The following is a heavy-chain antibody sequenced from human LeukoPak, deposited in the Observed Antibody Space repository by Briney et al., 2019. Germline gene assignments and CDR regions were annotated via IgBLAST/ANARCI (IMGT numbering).Heavy chain of an antibody. J-gene: IGHJ4*02. CDR2: INAGNGNT. Sequence: GASVKVSCKASGYTFTSYAMHWVRQAPGQRLEWMGWINAGNGNTKYPQKFQGRVTITRDTSASTAYMELSSLRSEDTAVYYCARVIGWGYYFDYWGQGTLVTVSS. CDR3: ARVIGWGYYFDY. CDR1: GYTFTSYA. V-gene: IGHV1-3*01. D-gene: IGHD3-16*01.